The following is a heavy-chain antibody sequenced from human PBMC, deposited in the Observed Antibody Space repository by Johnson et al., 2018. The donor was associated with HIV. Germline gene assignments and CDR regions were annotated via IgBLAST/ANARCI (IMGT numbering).Heavy chain of an antibody. CDR3: AKIGQWRERLDAFDV. CDR1: GFTVSGDY. CDR2: IYNDGTT. D-gene: IGHD6-19*01. V-gene: IGHV3-66*02. J-gene: IGHJ3*01. Sequence: VQLVESGGGLVQPGGSLRLSCAASGFTVSGDYMSWVRQAPGKGLEWVSLIYNDGTTYYADSVKGCFTIYRDNSKNTLYLQMSSLRPEDTAVYYCAKIGQWRERLDAFDVWGQGTMVTVSS.